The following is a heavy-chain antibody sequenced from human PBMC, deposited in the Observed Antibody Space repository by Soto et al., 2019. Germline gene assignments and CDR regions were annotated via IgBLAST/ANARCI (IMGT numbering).Heavy chain of an antibody. J-gene: IGHJ4*02. CDR1: GGTFSSYA. D-gene: IGHD6-6*01. CDR2: IIPIFGTA. CDR3: AREGGSSSFRYGYYFGY. Sequence: QVQLVQSGAEVKKPGSSVKVSCKASGGTFSSYAISWVRQAPGQGLEWMGGIIPIFGTANYAQKFQGSVTIIADESTSPAYMELRSLGSEDTAVYYCAREGGSSSFRYGYYFGYWGQGTLVTVSS. V-gene: IGHV1-69*01.